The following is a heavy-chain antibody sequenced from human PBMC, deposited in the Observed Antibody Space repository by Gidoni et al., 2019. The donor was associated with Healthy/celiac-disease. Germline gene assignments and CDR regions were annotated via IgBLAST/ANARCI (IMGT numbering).Heavy chain of an antibody. CDR1: GFPFSSYW. D-gene: IGHD3-10*01. J-gene: IGHJ4*02. CDR2: IKPDGSEK. CDR3: ARDRYGSGTWDY. Sequence: EVQLVESGGGLVQPGGSLRLSCAASGFPFSSYWMSWVRQAPGKGLEWVANIKPDGSEKYYVDSVKGRFTISRDNAKNSLYLQMNSLRAEDTAVYYCARDRYGSGTWDYWGQGTLVTVSS. V-gene: IGHV3-7*04.